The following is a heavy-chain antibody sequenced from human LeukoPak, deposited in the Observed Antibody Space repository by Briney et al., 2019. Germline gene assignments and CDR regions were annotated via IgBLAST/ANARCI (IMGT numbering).Heavy chain of an antibody. Sequence: ASVKVSCKASGYTFTNYAMHWVRQAPGQRLEWMGWINAGNGNTKYSQKFQGRVTITTDTSASTAYMELSSLRSEDTAVYYCTRGTIFGVVSFYYGLDVWGQGTTVTVSS. J-gene: IGHJ6*02. CDR1: GYTFTNYA. V-gene: IGHV1-3*01. D-gene: IGHD3-3*01. CDR3: TRGTIFGVVSFYYGLDV. CDR2: INAGNGNT.